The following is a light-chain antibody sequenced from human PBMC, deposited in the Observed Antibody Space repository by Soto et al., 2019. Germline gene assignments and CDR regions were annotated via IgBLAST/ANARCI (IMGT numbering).Light chain of an antibody. CDR3: QTWGTGMV. CDR2: LNSDGSH. V-gene: IGLV4-69*01. J-gene: IGLJ2*01. Sequence: QLVLTQSPSASASLGASVKLTCTLSSGHSSYAIAWHQQQPEKGPRYLMKLNSDGSHSKGDGIPDRFSGSSSGAERYLTSTSHQSEDDADYCCQTWGTGMVFGGGTKLTVL. CDR1: SGHSSYA.